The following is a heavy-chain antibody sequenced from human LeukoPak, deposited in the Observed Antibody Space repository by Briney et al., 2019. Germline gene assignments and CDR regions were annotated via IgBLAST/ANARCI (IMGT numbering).Heavy chain of an antibody. V-gene: IGHV3-48*03. CDR3: ARWFCTSTSCHYYYYCMDV. CDR2: INRSGDTV. D-gene: IGHD2-2*01. J-gene: IGHJ6*02. Sequence: GGSLRLSCAASGFSFSSYEMNGVRQAPGKGLEWVSFINRSGDTVNYVDSLKGRFTISRDNGKNSLFLQMNSLRAEETAVYYCARWFCTSTSCHYYYYCMDVWGQGTTVTVSS. CDR1: GFSFSSYE.